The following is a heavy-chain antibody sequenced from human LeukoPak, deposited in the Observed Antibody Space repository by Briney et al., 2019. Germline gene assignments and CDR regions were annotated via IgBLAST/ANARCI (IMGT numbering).Heavy chain of an antibody. CDR2: IYYSGST. Sequence: KPSETLSLTCTGSGVSISGYYWGWIRQPPGKGLEWIGYIYYSGSTNYNPSLKSRVTISVDTSKNQFSLKLSSVTAADTAVYYCARGPSIDYWGQGTLVTVSS. J-gene: IGHJ4*02. V-gene: IGHV4-59*01. CDR3: ARGPSIDY. CDR1: GVSISGYY.